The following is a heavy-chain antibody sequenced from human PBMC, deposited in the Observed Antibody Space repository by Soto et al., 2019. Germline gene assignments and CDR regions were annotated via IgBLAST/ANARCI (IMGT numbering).Heavy chain of an antibody. CDR3: ARFSYCSGGSCYFIRVMDF. Sequence: GASVKVSCKASGYTFTSYGISWVRQAPGQGLEWMGWISAYNGNTNYAQKLQGRVTMTTDTSTSTAYMELRSLRSDDTAVYYCARFSYCSGGSCYFIRVMDFWGQGTSDTVSS. CDR1: GYTFTSYG. J-gene: IGHJ6*02. CDR2: ISAYNGNT. V-gene: IGHV1-18*01. D-gene: IGHD2-15*01.